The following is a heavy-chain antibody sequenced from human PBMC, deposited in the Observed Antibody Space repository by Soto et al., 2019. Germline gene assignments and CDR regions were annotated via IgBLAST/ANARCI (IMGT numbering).Heavy chain of an antibody. V-gene: IGHV1-69*08. Sequence: QVQLVQSGAEVKKPGSSVKVSCKASGGTFSSYTISWVRQAPGQGLEWMGRIIPILGIVNYAQKFQGRVTITADKSTSTAYMELSSLRSEDTAVYYCAREAYCGGDCSQYYFDYWGQGTLVTVSS. CDR2: IIPILGIV. J-gene: IGHJ4*02. CDR3: AREAYCGGDCSQYYFDY. CDR1: GGTFSSYT. D-gene: IGHD2-21*02.